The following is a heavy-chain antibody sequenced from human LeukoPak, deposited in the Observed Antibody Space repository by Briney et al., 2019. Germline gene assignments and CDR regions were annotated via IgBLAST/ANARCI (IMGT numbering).Heavy chain of an antibody. CDR2: INSDGITT. Sequence: PGGSLRLSCAASGFTFSSYWMHWVRQAPGKGLVWVSRINSDGITTSYADSVKGRFTVSRENAKDSLYLHMNSLRAEDTAVYFCVWSEYDSAFDIWGQGTMVTVSS. CDR1: GFTFSSYW. CDR3: VWSEYDSAFDI. J-gene: IGHJ3*02. V-gene: IGHV3-74*01. D-gene: IGHD3-16*01.